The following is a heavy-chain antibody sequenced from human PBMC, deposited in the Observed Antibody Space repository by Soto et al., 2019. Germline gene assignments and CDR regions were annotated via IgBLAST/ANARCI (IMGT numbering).Heavy chain of an antibody. CDR1: GASLSSGSYY. CDR2: IYYSGTT. D-gene: IGHD3-22*01. J-gene: IGHJ5*02. CDR3: AREDNLHYYYDSSGYHVGWFDP. Sequence: SETLSLTCTVSGASLSSGSYYWSWIRQPPGKGLEWLGYIYYSGTTNYNPSLTSRVTLSVDTSKNQFSLKLSSVTAADTAVYYSAREDNLHYYYDSSGYHVGWFDPWGQGTLVTVSS. V-gene: IGHV4-61*01.